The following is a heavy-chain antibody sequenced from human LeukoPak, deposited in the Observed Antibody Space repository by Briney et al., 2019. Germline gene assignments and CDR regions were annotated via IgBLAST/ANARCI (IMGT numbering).Heavy chain of an antibody. CDR1: GGSISSSY. D-gene: IGHD1-26*01. CDR2: IYYSGRT. Sequence: SETLSLTCTVSGGSISSSYWSWIRQPPGKGLEWIGYIYYSGRTNYNPSLKSRVTISVDTSKNQFSLKLSSVTAADTAVYYCATWEGTRFDYWGQGTLVTVSS. V-gene: IGHV4-59*01. CDR3: ATWEGTRFDY. J-gene: IGHJ4*02.